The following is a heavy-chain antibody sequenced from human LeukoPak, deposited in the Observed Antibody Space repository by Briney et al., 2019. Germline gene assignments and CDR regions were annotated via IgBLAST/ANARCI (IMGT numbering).Heavy chain of an antibody. D-gene: IGHD6-19*01. J-gene: IGHJ4*02. CDR3: ARDSGWPKFDY. CDR2: IKEDGSDL. CDR1: GITLRNYW. Sequence: PGGSLRLSCAPSGITLRNYWMDWVRQAPGKGLEWVASIKEDGSDLRYVDSVKGRFTISRDNAKDSLFLQMTSLRDEDTAIYYCARDSGWPKFDYWGQGTLVTVSS. V-gene: IGHV3-7*04.